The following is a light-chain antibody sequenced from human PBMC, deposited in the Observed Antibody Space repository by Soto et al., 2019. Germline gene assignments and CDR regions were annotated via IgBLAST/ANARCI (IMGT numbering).Light chain of an antibody. CDR1: QSVSSN. CDR2: AAS. J-gene: IGKJ1*01. Sequence: EIVMTQSPATLSVSPGERATLSCRDSQSVSSNLAWYQQKPGQAPRLLIYAASTRATGIPARFSGSGSGTEFTLTISSLQSEDFAVYYCQHYNNWPPWTFGQGTKV. CDR3: QHYNNWPPWT. V-gene: IGKV3-15*01.